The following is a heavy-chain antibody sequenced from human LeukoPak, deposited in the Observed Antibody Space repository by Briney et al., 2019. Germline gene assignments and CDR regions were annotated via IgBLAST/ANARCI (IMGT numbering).Heavy chain of an antibody. D-gene: IGHD1-26*01. CDR3: ARDDAVGATTYWYFDL. CDR2: ISSSSNYI. J-gene: IGHJ2*01. Sequence: PGGSLRLSCSASGFTFSSYSMNWVRQAPGKGLEWVSSISSSSNYIYYADSVKGRFTISRDNAKNSLYLQMNSLRAEDTAVHYCARDDAVGATTYWYFDLWGRGTLVTVSS. CDR1: GFTFSSYS. V-gene: IGHV3-21*01.